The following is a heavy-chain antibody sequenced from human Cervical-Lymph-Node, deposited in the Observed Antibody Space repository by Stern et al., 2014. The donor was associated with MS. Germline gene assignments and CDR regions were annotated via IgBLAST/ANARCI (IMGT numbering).Heavy chain of an antibody. J-gene: IGHJ4*02. CDR3: ARRGVTTLPYFGS. V-gene: IGHV4-39*02. CDR1: GGAISSSSSY. D-gene: IGHD2-21*02. Sequence: QVQLQESGPGLVKPSETLSLTCTVSGGAISSSSSYWGWIRQPPGKGLEWVATIYYTGSTFYNPSLESRVTMSVDTSKNRFSLKLTSVTAADTAVYYCARRGVTTLPYFGSGGQGTLVTVSS. CDR2: IYYTGST.